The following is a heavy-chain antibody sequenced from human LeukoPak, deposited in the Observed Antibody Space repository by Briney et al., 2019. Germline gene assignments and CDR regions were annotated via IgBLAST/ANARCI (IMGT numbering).Heavy chain of an antibody. J-gene: IGHJ6*03. CDR1: GFTFSDYY. Sequence: KPGGSLRLSCAASGFTFSDYYMSWIRQAPGKGLEWVSYISSSGSTIYYADAVKGRFTISRDNAKNSLYLQMNSLRAEDTAVYYCASSGYDYYYYYYMDVWGKGTTVTVSS. V-gene: IGHV3-11*01. CDR2: ISSSGSTI. CDR3: ASSGYDYYYYYYMDV. D-gene: IGHD5-12*01.